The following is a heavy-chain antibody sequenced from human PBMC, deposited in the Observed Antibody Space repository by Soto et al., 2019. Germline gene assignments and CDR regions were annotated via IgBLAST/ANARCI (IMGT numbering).Heavy chain of an antibody. CDR2: IKSNAYGATT. D-gene: IGHD2-15*01. CDR1: GFTFSNAW. CDR3: TTTLGYCRTSCP. Sequence: EVQLVESGGGLVKPGESLRLSCAASGFTFSNAWMNWVRQGPGKGLEWVGRIKSNAYGATTDYAAPVKGRFTISRDDSRDTLYLQMSSLKTVDTAVYYCTTTLGYCRTSCPWGQGSLVTVSS. J-gene: IGHJ5*02. V-gene: IGHV3-15*01.